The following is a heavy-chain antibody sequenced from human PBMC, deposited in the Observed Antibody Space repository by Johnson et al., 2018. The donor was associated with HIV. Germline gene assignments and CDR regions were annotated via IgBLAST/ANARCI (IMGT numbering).Heavy chain of an antibody. D-gene: IGHD2-8*02. CDR3: ARDSGGFTAFDI. V-gene: IGHV3-48*03. Sequence: VQLVESGGGVVRPGGSLRLSCAASRFTFDDYDMSWVRQAPGKGLEWVSYISSSGSTIYYADSVKGRFTISRDNAKNSLYLQMNSLRAEDTAVYYCARDSGGFTAFDIWGQGTMVTVSS. CDR2: ISSSGSTI. CDR1: RFTFDDYD. J-gene: IGHJ3*02.